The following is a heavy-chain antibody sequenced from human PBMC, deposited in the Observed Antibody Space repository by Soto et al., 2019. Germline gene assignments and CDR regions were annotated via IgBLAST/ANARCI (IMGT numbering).Heavy chain of an antibody. V-gene: IGHV3-23*01. D-gene: IGHD2-2*01. CDR3: TKVFSLGYCISTSCYPYGMDV. Sequence: EVQLLESGGGLVQPGGSLRLSCAASGFTFSSYAMSWVRQAPGKGLEWVSAISGSGGSTYYADSVKGRFTISRDKSKNTLYLQMNSLRAEDTAVYYCTKVFSLGYCISTSCYPYGMDVWGQGTRVTVSS. J-gene: IGHJ6*02. CDR2: ISGSGGST. CDR1: GFTFSSYA.